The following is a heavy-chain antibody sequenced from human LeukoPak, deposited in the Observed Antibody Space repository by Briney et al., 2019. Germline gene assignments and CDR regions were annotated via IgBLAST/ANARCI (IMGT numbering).Heavy chain of an antibody. CDR3: AREDYGDYFDY. CDR1: GFTFSSYS. CDR2: ISSSSSTI. Sequence: PGGSLRLSCAASGFTFSSYSMNWVRQAPGKGLEWVSYISSSSSTIYYADSVKGRFTISRDNAKNSLYLQMNSLRAEDTAVYYCAREDYGDYFDYWGQGTLVTISS. J-gene: IGHJ4*02. D-gene: IGHD4-17*01. V-gene: IGHV3-48*01.